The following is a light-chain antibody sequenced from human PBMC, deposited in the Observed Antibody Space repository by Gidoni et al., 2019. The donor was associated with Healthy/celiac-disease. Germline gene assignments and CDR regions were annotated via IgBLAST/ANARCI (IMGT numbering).Light chain of an antibody. CDR1: SGSIARHD. CDR3: QSYDSSNQGV. Sequence: NFMLTQPHSVSESPGKTVTISCTGSSGSIARHDVQCYQQRPGSAPTTVIDEDNQRPSGVPDRFSGSIDSSSNSASLTISGLKTEDEADYFCQSYDSSNQGVFGGGTKLTVL. J-gene: IGLJ3*02. V-gene: IGLV6-57*02. CDR2: EDN.